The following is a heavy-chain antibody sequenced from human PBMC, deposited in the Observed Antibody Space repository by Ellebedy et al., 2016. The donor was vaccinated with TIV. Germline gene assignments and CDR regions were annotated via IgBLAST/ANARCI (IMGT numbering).Heavy chain of an antibody. J-gene: IGHJ4*02. Sequence: SETLSLTXAVYGGSFSGYYWSWIRQPPGKGLEWIGEINHSGSTNYNPSLKSRVTISVDTSKNQFSLKLSSVTAADTAVYYCARSLYYYDSSGYYEHDYWGQGTLVTVSS. CDR1: GGSFSGYY. V-gene: IGHV4-34*01. D-gene: IGHD3-22*01. CDR2: INHSGST. CDR3: ARSLYYYDSSGYYEHDY.